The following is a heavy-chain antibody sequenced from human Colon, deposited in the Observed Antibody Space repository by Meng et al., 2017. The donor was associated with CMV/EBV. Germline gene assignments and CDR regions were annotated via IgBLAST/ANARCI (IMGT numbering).Heavy chain of an antibody. V-gene: IGHV3-23*01. CDR2: ISGSGGST. Sequence: GESLRLSCVASGFTFTSYSMNWVRQAPGKGLEWVSAISGSGGSTYYADSVKGRFTISRDNSKNTLYLQMNSLRAEDTAVYYCAKGLGDSSGYSPGEDYWGQGTLVTVSS. J-gene: IGHJ4*02. CDR1: GFTFTSYS. CDR3: AKGLGDSSGYSPGEDY. D-gene: IGHD3-22*01.